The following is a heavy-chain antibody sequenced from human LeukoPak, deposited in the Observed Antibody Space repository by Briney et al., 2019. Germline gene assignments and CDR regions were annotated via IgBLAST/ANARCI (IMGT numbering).Heavy chain of an antibody. CDR1: GFTFSSYA. CDR3: AKGSYEPDSSSDY. V-gene: IGHV3-23*01. CDR2: ISGSGGST. Sequence: GGSLRLPCAASGFTFSSYAMSWVRQAPGKGLGWVSAISGSGGSTYYADSVKGRFTISRDNSKNTLYLQMNSLRAEDTAVYYCAKGSYEPDSSSDYWGQGTLVTVSS. D-gene: IGHD1-14*01. J-gene: IGHJ4*02.